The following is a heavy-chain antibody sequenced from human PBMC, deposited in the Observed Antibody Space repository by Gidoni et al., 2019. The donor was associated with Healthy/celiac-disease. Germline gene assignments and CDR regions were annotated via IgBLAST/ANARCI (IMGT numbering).Heavy chain of an antibody. Sequence: QVQLVQSGAEAKKPGASVKVSCKASGYTSTSYYMHWVRQAPGQGLEWLGIINPRGGSTSYAQKFQGRVTMTRDTSTSTVYMELGSLRSEDTAVYYCAREGSPVGYYYDSSLGMDVWGQGTTVTVSS. CDR2: INPRGGST. J-gene: IGHJ6*02. CDR1: GYTSTSYY. D-gene: IGHD3-22*01. CDR3: AREGSPVGYYYDSSLGMDV. V-gene: IGHV1-46*01.